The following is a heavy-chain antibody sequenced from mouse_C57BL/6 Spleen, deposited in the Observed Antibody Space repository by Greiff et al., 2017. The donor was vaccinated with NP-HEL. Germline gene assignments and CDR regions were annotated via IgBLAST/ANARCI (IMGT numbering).Heavy chain of an antibody. J-gene: IGHJ4*01. CDR3: AYWPEDY. CDR2: IYPGDGDT. Sequence: VQLQQSGPELVKPGASVKISCKASGYAFSSSWMNWVKQRPGKGLEWIGRIYPGDGDTNYNGKFKGKATLTADKSSSTAYMQLSSLTSEDSAVYFCAYWPEDYWGQGTSVTVSS. CDR1: GYAFSSSW. V-gene: IGHV1-82*01.